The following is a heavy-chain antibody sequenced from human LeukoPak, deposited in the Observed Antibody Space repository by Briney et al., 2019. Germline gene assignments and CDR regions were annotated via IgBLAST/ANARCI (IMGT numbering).Heavy chain of an antibody. V-gene: IGHV1-46*01. CDR3: AREDSSGWYVFDY. D-gene: IGHD6-19*01. Sequence: ASVKVSCKASGYTFTSYYMHWVRQAPGQGLKWMGIINPSGGSTSYAQKFQGRVTMTRDTPTSTVYMELSSLRSEDTAVYYCAREDSSGWYVFDYWGQGTLVTVSS. J-gene: IGHJ4*02. CDR1: GYTFTSYY. CDR2: INPSGGST.